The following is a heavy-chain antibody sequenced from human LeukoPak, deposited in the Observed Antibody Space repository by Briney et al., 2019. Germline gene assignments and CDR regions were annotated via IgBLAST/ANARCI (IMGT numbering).Heavy chain of an antibody. V-gene: IGHV3-21*01. Sequence: GGSLRLSCAASGFTFSNYSMNWVRQAPGKGLEWVSSISSSSNYKYYADSVKGRFTISRDNAKNSLYLQMNSLRAEDTAVYYCASSPAARIGRVDYWGQGTLVTVSS. CDR1: GFTFSNYS. J-gene: IGHJ4*02. CDR3: ASSPAARIGRVDY. D-gene: IGHD6-6*01. CDR2: ISSSSNYK.